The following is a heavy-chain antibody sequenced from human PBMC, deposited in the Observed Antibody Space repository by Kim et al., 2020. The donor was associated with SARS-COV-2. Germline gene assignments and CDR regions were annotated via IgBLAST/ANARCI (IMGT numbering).Heavy chain of an antibody. Sequence: ASVKVSCKASGYTFTSYAMHWVRQAPGQRLEWMGWINAGNGNTKYSQKFQGRVTITRDTSASTAYMELSSLRSEDTAVYYCARVTYYYDSSGYGGFDYWGQGTLVTVSS. D-gene: IGHD3-22*01. V-gene: IGHV1-3*01. CDR3: ARVTYYYDSSGYGGFDY. CDR1: GYTFTSYA. J-gene: IGHJ4*02. CDR2: INAGNGNT.